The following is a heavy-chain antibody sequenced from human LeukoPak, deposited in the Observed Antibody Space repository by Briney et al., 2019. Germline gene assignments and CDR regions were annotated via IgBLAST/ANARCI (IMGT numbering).Heavy chain of an antibody. CDR3: ARLEDGSCYFCTGDWFDP. D-gene: IGHD2-15*01. Sequence: ASVKVSCKASGYTFTSYDINWVPQATGQGLEWMGWMNPNSGNTGYAQKFQGRVTMTRNTSISTAYMELSSLRSEDTAVYYCARLEDGSCYFCTGDWFDPWGQGTLVTVSS. CDR1: GYTFTSYD. J-gene: IGHJ5*01. CDR2: MNPNSGNT. V-gene: IGHV1-8*01.